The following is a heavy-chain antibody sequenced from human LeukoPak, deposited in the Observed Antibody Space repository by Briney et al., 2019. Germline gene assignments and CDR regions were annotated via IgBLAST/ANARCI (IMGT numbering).Heavy chain of an antibody. CDR2: IYPGDSDT. CDR3: ARGRRDGYNSPYYFDY. V-gene: IGHV5-51*01. D-gene: IGHD5-24*01. CDR1: GYSFTSYW. J-gene: IGHJ4*02. Sequence: GESLKISCKASGYSFTSYWIGWVRQMPGKGLEWMGIIYPGDSDTRYSPSFQGQVTISADKSISTAYLQWSSLKASDTAMYYCARGRRDGYNSPYYFDYWGQGTLVTVSS.